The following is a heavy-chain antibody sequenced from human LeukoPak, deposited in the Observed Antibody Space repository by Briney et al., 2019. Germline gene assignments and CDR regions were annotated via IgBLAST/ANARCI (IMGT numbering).Heavy chain of an antibody. J-gene: IGHJ4*02. V-gene: IGHV3-30-3*01. CDR3: ARGPPYYDFWSGYYDY. D-gene: IGHD3-3*01. CDR1: GFTFSSYT. CDR2: ISYDGSTE. Sequence: PGGSLRLSCAASGFTFSSYTMHWVRQAPGKGLEWVAVISYDGSTEYYAGSVKGRFTISRDNSKNTLYVQMNSLRAEDTAVYYCARGPPYYDFWSGYYDYWGQGTLVTVSS.